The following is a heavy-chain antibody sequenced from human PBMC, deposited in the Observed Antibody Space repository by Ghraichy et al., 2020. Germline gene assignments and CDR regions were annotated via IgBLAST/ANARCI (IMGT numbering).Heavy chain of an antibody. CDR1: GGSISSYY. J-gene: IGHJ5*02. CDR2: IYNSGST. Sequence: SETLSLTCTVSGGSISSYYWSWIRQPPGKGLEWIGYIYNSGSTNYNPSLKSRVIISVDTSKNQFSLKLSSVTAADTAVYYCARGATGYSIHNWFDPWGQGTLVTVSS. V-gene: IGHV4-59*01. CDR3: ARGATGYSIHNWFDP. D-gene: IGHD1-26*01.